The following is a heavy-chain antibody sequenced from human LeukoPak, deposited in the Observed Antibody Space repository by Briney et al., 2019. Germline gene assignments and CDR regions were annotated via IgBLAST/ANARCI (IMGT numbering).Heavy chain of an antibody. CDR1: GYSISSGYY. Sequence: SETLSLTCAVSGYSISSGYYWGWIRQPPGKGLEWIGSIYHSGSTYYNPSLKSRVAISVDTSKNQFSLKLSSVTAADTAVYYCARLKPDGYSDDYWGQGTLVTVSS. V-gene: IGHV4-38-2*01. J-gene: IGHJ4*02. CDR3: ARLKPDGYSDDY. D-gene: IGHD5-18*01. CDR2: IYHSGST.